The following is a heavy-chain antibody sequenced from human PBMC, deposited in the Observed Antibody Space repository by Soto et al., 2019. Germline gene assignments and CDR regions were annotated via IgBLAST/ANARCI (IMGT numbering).Heavy chain of an antibody. CDR2: IYSSGST. CDR1: GGSVSSDTHY. Sequence: SETLSLTGTVSGGSVSSDTHYWSWIRQPPGKRLEWIGFIYSSGSTNYNPSLKSRVTMSVDTSKNQFSLKLRSVIVADTAVYHCARFVRSCSGTTCYTRADVWGQGTTVTVPS. V-gene: IGHV4-61*01. CDR3: ARFVRSCSGTTCYTRADV. J-gene: IGHJ6*02. D-gene: IGHD2-2*02.